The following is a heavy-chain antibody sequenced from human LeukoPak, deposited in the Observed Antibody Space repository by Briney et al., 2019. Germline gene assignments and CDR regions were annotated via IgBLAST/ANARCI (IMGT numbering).Heavy chain of an antibody. CDR3: ARDHRGIYSPFDY. J-gene: IGHJ4*02. Sequence: GGSLRLSCAASGFTFSSYGMSWVRQAPGKGLEWVSSITVSGGSTYYADSVKGRFIISRDNAKNSLYLQMNSLRAEDTAVYYCARDHRGIYSPFDYWGQGTLVTVSS. V-gene: IGHV3-23*01. CDR2: ITVSGGST. CDR1: GFTFSSYG. D-gene: IGHD2-21*01.